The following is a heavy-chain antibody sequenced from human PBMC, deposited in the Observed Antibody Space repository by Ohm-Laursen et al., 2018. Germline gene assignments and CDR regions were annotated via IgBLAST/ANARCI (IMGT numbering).Heavy chain of an antibody. CDR1: GFTFDDYA. J-gene: IGHJ4*02. V-gene: IGHV3-9*01. Sequence: SLRLSCTASGFTFDDYAMHWVRQAPGKGLEWVSGISWNSGSIGYVDSVKGRFTISRDNAKNSLYLHMDSLRGEDTAVYYCARLRGGYDFDYWGQGTLVTVSS. CDR2: ISWNSGSI. D-gene: IGHD5-12*01. CDR3: ARLRGGYDFDY.